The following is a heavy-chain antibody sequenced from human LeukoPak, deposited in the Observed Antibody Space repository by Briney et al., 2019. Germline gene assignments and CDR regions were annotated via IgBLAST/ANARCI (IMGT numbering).Heavy chain of an antibody. J-gene: IGHJ4*02. CDR3: ARGGPGYYLDY. CDR2: IGTAGDT. V-gene: IGHV3-13*01. CDR1: GFTFSSHD. Sequence: PGGSLRLSCAASGFTFSSHDMHWVRQATGKGLEWVSTIGTAGDTYYSGSVKGRFTISRENAKNSLYLQMNILKAGDTAVYYCARGGPGYYLDYWGQGTLVTVSP.